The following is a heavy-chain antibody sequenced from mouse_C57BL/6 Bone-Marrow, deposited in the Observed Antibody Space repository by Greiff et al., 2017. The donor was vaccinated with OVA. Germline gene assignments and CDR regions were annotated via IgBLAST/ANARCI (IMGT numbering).Heavy chain of an antibody. D-gene: IGHD1-1*01. Sequence: EVKLVESGGGLVKPGGSLKLSCAASGFTLSSYTMSWVRQTPEKRLEWVATISGGGGNTYYPDSVKGRFTISRDNAKNTLYLQMSSLRSEDTALYYCARQYGSSYGAWFAYWGQGTLVTVSA. CDR1: GFTLSSYT. CDR2: ISGGGGNT. CDR3: ARQYGSSYGAWFAY. J-gene: IGHJ3*01. V-gene: IGHV5-9*01.